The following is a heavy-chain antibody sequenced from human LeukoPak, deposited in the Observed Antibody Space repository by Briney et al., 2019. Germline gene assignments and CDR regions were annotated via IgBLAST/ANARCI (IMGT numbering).Heavy chain of an antibody. Sequence: SETLSLTCTVSGGSISSSSYYWGWIRQPPRKGLEWIGSIYYSGSTYYNPSLKSRVTISVDTSKNQFSLKLSSVTAADTAVYYCARGTIVGATTDYWGQGTLVTVSS. CDR3: ARGTIVGATTDY. V-gene: IGHV4-39*07. D-gene: IGHD1-26*01. CDR2: IYYSGST. CDR1: GGSISSSSYY. J-gene: IGHJ4*02.